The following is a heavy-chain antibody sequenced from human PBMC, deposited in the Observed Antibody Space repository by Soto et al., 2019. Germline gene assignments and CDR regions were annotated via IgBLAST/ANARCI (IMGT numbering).Heavy chain of an antibody. J-gene: IGHJ4*02. CDR2: YPGDSDT. CDR1: GYSFTSYW. CDR3: ARHALASSSSGREIDY. Sequence: ESLKISCNGSGYSFTSYWIAWVRQMPGKGLEWMGIYPGDSDTRYSPSFQGQVTISADKSISTAYLQWSSLKASDTAMYYCARHALASSSSGREIDYWGQGTLVTVSS. V-gene: IGHV5-51*01. D-gene: IGHD6-6*01.